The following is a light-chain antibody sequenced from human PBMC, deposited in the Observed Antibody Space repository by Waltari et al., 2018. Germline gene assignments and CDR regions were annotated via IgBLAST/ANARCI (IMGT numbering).Light chain of an antibody. V-gene: IGLV2-14*01. J-gene: IGLJ1*01. CDR3: SSYTSSSTLEV. Sequence: QSALTQPASVSGSPGQSITISCTGTSSDVGGYNYVSWYQQHPGKAPKLMIYDVSNRPSGVSNRFSGSKSVNTASLTISWLQAEDEADYYCSSYTSSSTLEVFGTGTKVTVL. CDR2: DVS. CDR1: SSDVGGYNY.